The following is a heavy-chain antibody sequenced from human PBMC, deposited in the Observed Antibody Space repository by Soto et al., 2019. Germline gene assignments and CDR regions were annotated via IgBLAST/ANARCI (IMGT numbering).Heavy chain of an antibody. J-gene: IGHJ6*04. V-gene: IGHV3-53*01. D-gene: IGHD6-13*01. CDR1: GFTVSSNY. CDR3: ARAGAAAGIVEHCYYYGTEV. CDR2: IYSGGST. Sequence: PWGSLRLSCAASGFTVSSNYMSWVRQGPGKGLEWVSVIYSGGSTYYADSVKGRFTISRDNSKNTLYLQMNSLRAEDTAVYYCARAGAAAGIVEHCYYYGTEVWGKGNTVIVSS.